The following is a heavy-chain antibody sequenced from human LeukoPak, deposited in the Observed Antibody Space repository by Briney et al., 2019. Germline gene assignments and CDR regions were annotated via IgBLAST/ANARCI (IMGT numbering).Heavy chain of an antibody. V-gene: IGHV1-69*04. CDR2: ILPIFGIA. CDR1: GRTFISYA. CDR3: ARADSSGYYLYY. J-gene: IGHJ4*02. D-gene: IGHD3-22*01. Sequence: ASVEPSCNASGRTFISYAISLVRQPPGQRLERMGRILPIFGIANYAQKFQGKVTINADKSTSTAYMELSSLRSEDTAVYYCARADSSGYYLYYWGQGTLVTVSS.